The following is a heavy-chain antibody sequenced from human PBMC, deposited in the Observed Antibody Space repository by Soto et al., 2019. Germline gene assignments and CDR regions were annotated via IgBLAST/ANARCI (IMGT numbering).Heavy chain of an antibody. CDR2: IVVGSGNT. J-gene: IGHJ4*02. D-gene: IGHD1-7*01. V-gene: IGHV1-58*01. Sequence: QMQLVQSGPEVKKPGTSVKVSCKASGFTFTSSAVQWVRQARGQRLEWIGWIVVGSGNTNYAQKFQERVTITRDMSTSTAYMELSSLRSEDTAVYYCAADLLGPGTTTDYWGQGTLVTVSS. CDR3: AADLLGPGTTTDY. CDR1: GFTFTSSA.